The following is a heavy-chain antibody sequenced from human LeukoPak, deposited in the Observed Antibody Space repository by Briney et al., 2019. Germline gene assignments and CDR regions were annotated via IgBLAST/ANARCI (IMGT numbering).Heavy chain of an antibody. J-gene: IGHJ3*02. D-gene: IGHD1-26*01. CDR3: ARDSGSCRGCAFDI. Sequence: PGGSLRLSCAASQFTFSNFWMSWVRQAPGKGREWVANTNRDGSEKYYVDSVKGRVTISRDNAMNFLYLQLNSLRVDDTAVYYCARDSGSCRGCAFDIWGQGTVLTVSS. CDR2: TNRDGSEK. CDR1: QFTFSNFW. V-gene: IGHV3-7*01.